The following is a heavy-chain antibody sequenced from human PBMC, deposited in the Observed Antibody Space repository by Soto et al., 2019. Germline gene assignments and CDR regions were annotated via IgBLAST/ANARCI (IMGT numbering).Heavy chain of an antibody. CDR2: ISSRGTDI. J-gene: IGHJ4*02. CDR1: GFLFSTST. CDR3: SAGPR. Sequence: GGSLRLSFAASGFLFSTSTLNWVRRAPGKCLEWVEDISSRGTDIYYADSVKGRFTISRDNSKNTLYLLLDRVKSDDTGVYYCSAGPRWGQGTLVTVSS. V-gene: IGHV3-30*14.